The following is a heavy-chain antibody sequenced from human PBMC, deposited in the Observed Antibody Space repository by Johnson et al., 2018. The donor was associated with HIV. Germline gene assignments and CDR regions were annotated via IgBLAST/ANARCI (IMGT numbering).Heavy chain of an antibody. CDR2: GGST. J-gene: IGHJ3*02. Sequence: GGSTYYANSVKGRFTISRDNSRKTLYLQMSNLRTEETAVYYCAKGLNWGGDAFDIWGQGTMVTVSS. D-gene: IGHD7-27*01. V-gene: IGHV3-64*01. CDR3: AKGLNWGGDAFDI.